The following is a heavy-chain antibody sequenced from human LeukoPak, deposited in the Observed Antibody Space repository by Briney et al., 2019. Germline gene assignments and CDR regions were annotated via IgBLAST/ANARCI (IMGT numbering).Heavy chain of an antibody. Sequence: GGSLRLSCAASGFTFSSYWMHWVRQAPGMGLAWVSRINSDGSIASYADSVKGRFTISRDNAKNTLSLQMSSLRAEDTAVYYCVRGYSGSFLDYWGQGTLVTVS. J-gene: IGHJ4*02. V-gene: IGHV3-74*01. D-gene: IGHD1-26*01. CDR3: VRGYSGSFLDY. CDR2: INSDGSIA. CDR1: GFTFSSYW.